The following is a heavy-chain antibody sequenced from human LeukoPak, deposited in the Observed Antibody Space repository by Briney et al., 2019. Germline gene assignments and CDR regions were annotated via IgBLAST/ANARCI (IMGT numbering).Heavy chain of an antibody. D-gene: IGHD1-26*01. Sequence: SETLSLTCTVSGGSISSYYWNWIRQPPGKGLEWIGYIYYSGSTNYNPSLKSRVTISVDTSKNQFSLKLSSVTAADTAVYYCASHGSYYFFDYWGQGTLVTVSS. V-gene: IGHV4-59*01. CDR1: GGSISSYY. J-gene: IGHJ4*02. CDR2: IYYSGST. CDR3: ASHGSYYFFDY.